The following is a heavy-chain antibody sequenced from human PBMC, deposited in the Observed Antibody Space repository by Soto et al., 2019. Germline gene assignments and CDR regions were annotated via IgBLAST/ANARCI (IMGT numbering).Heavy chain of an antibody. CDR1: GFTFTDYA. CDR3: AKPIIASSWGYYDYYGLDV. Sequence: LRLSCAASGFTFTDYAMSWVRQTPGKGLEWVSVISNNGGFTYYAGSVKGRFTISRDNSKNTLYLEMNTLSPEDAAVYYCAKPIIASSWGYYDYYGLDVWGQGTTVTVSS. V-gene: IGHV3-23*01. D-gene: IGHD6-13*01. J-gene: IGHJ6*02. CDR2: ISNNGGFT.